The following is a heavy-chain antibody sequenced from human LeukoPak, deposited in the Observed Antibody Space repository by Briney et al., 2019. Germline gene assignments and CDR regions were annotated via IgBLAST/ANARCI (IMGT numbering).Heavy chain of an antibody. CDR3: ARLKNTYYYDSSGLN. CDR2: INPNSGGT. J-gene: IGHJ4*02. CDR1: GYTFTGYY. D-gene: IGHD3-22*01. V-gene: IGHV1-2*02. Sequence: ASVKVSCKASGYTFTGYYMHWVRQAPGQGLEWMGWINPNSGGTNYAQKFQGRVAMTRDTSISTAYMELSRLRSDDTAVYYCARLKNTYYYDSSGLNWGQGTLVTVSS.